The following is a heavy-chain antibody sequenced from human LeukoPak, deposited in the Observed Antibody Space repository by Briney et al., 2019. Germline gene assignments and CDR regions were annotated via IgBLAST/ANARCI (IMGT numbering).Heavy chain of an antibody. CDR3: ARGSGYSPDFDY. D-gene: IGHD5-12*01. CDR1: GYTFTSYA. V-gene: IGHV1-69*04. J-gene: IGHJ4*02. CDR2: IIPILGIA. Sequence: GASVKVSCKASGYTFTSYAISWVRQAPGQGLEWMGRIIPILGIANYAQKFQGRVTTTADKSTSTAYMELSSLRSEDTAVYYCARGSGYSPDFDYWGQGTLVTVSS.